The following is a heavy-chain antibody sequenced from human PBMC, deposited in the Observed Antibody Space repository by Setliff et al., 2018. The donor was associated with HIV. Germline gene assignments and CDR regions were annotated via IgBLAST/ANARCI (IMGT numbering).Heavy chain of an antibody. J-gene: IGHJ3*02. Sequence: ASVKVSCKASGYTFTSYAMNWVRQAPGQGLGWMGWINTNTGNPTYAQGFTGRFVFSLDTSVSTAYLQISSLKAEDTAVYYCARDNEWLVVREGAFDIWGQGTMVTVSS. CDR2: INTNTGNP. D-gene: IGHD6-19*01. V-gene: IGHV7-4-1*02. CDR1: GYTFTSYA. CDR3: ARDNEWLVVREGAFDI.